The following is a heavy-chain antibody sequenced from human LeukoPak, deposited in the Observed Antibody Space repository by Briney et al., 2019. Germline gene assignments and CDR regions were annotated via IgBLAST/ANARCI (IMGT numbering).Heavy chain of an antibody. V-gene: IGHV4-30-4*01. CDR2: IYYSGST. CDR3: ARARDYGDYAIYYFDY. Sequence: KPSETLSLTCTVSGGSISSGDYSWSWIRQPPGKGLEWIGYIYYSGSTYYNPSLKNRVTISVDTSKNQFSLKLSSVTAADTAVYYCARARDYGDYAIYYFDYWGQGTLVTVSS. J-gene: IGHJ4*02. D-gene: IGHD4-17*01. CDR1: GGSISSGDYS.